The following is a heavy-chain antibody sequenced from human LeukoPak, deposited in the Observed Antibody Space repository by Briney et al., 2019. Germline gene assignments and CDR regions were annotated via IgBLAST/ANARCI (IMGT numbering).Heavy chain of an antibody. J-gene: IGHJ4*02. CDR1: GFTFSSYS. Sequence: GGSLRLSCAASGFTFSSYSTNWVRQAPGKGLEWVSSISSSSSYIYYADSVKGRFTISRDNAKNSLYLQMNSLRAEDTAVYYCARDRYYYDSSGYYPGFDYWGQGTLVTVSS. V-gene: IGHV3-21*01. CDR3: ARDRYYYDSSGYYPGFDY. D-gene: IGHD3-22*01. CDR2: ISSSSSYI.